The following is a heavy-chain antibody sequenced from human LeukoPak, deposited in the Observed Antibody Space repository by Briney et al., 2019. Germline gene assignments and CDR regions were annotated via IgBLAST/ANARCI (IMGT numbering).Heavy chain of an antibody. CDR2: ISAYNGNT. Sequence: ASVKVSFKASGYTFTSYGISWVRQAPGQGLEWMGWISAYNGNTNYAQKLQGRVTMTTDTSTSTAYMELRSLRSDDTAVYYCARDQWLLWFGELNGNFDYWGQGTLVTVSS. V-gene: IGHV1-18*01. D-gene: IGHD3-10*01. CDR1: GYTFTSYG. J-gene: IGHJ4*02. CDR3: ARDQWLLWFGELNGNFDY.